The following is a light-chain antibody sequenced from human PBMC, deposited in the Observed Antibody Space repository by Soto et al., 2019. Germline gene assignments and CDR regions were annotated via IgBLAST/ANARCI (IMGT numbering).Light chain of an antibody. Sequence: DIQMTQSPSTLSSSVGDRVTITCRASQSISRGLAWYQQKPGKAPRLLIYTASTLESGVPSRFSASGSGTEFTLTISSLHPDDFATYYCQEYNNYWTFGQGTKVDIK. J-gene: IGKJ1*01. CDR3: QEYNNYWT. V-gene: IGKV1-5*01. CDR2: TAS. CDR1: QSISRG.